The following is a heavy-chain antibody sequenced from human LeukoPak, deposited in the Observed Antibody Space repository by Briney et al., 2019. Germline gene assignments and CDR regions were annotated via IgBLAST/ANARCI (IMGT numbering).Heavy chain of an antibody. Sequence: GGSLRLSCAASGFIFSNAWMSWVRQAPGKGLEWVSYISSSTGYTSYSDSVRGRFTISRDNTRNSLFLQMNSLRPEDTAVYYCARDRFDYYDSSGFVYAFDLWGQGTTVTVSS. CDR2: ISSSTGYT. CDR3: ARDRFDYYDSSGFVYAFDL. J-gene: IGHJ3*01. CDR1: GFIFSNAW. D-gene: IGHD3-22*01. V-gene: IGHV3-11*05.